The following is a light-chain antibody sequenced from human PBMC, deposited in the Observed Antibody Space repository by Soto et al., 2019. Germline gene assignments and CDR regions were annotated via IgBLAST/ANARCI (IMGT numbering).Light chain of an antibody. Sequence: EFVLTQSPGTLSLSPGARAPLSCRASQTVRNNYLAWYQQKPGQAPRLLIYDASSRATGIPDRFSGGGSGTDFTLTISRLEPEDFAFYYCQQGNTWPWTFGQGTKVDIK. CDR2: DAS. J-gene: IGKJ1*01. CDR3: QQGNTWPWT. V-gene: IGKV3D-20*02. CDR1: QTVRNNY.